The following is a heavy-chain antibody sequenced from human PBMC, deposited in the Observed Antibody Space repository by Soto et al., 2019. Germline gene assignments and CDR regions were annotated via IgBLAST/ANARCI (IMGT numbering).Heavy chain of an antibody. V-gene: IGHV3-23*01. CDR1: GFTFSNCV. CDR3: PKGLLNGRWYAEY. D-gene: IGHD6-13*01. Sequence: EVHLLESGGVLVQPGESLRLSCETSGFTFSNCVMTWVRQAPGKGLEWVSVITKTGDTDYADSVKGRFTISRDNSKNTVYLQMNSLRAEDTVVYYCPKGLLNGRWYAEYWGQGTLVTVSS. CDR2: ITKTGDT. J-gene: IGHJ4*02.